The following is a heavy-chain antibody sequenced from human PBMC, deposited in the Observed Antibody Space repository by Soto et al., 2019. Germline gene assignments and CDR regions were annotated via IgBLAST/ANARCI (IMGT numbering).Heavy chain of an antibody. V-gene: IGHV3-9*01. J-gene: IGHJ3*02. CDR3: AKGDEAGDSSGYYDAFDI. D-gene: IGHD3-22*01. CDR2: ISWNSGSI. Sequence: PGGSLRLSCAASGLTFDDYAMHWVRQAPGKGLELVSGISWNSGSIGYADSVKGRLTISRDNAKNSLYLQMNSLRAEDTALYYCAKGDEAGDSSGYYDAFDIWGQGTMVTVSS. CDR1: GLTFDDYA.